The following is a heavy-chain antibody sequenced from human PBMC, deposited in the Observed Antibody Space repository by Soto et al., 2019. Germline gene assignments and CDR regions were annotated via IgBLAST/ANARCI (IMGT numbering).Heavy chain of an antibody. CDR3: ARGPLYDFWSGPPHTYVDP. Sequence: SETLSLTCSVSGDSVSSGSYYWTWIRQPPGKGLEWIGYIYYTGSSNYNPSLKSRVTISLDTSENQFSLRLSSVTAADTAVYYCARGPLYDFWSGPPHTYVDPWGQGTLVTV. CDR2: IYYTGSS. J-gene: IGHJ5*02. D-gene: IGHD3-3*01. CDR1: GDSVSSGSYY. V-gene: IGHV4-61*01.